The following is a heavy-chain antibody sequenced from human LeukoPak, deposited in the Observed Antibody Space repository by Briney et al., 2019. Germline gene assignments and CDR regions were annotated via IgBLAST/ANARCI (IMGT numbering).Heavy chain of an antibody. Sequence: SETVSLTCTVSGGSISSSSYYWGWIRQPPGKGLEWIGSIYYSGSTYYNPSLKSRVTISVDTSKNQFSLKLSSVTAADTAVYYCARKILSGSYHDYWGQGTLVTVSS. CDR3: ARKILSGSYHDY. V-gene: IGHV4-39*07. D-gene: IGHD1-26*01. CDR1: GGSISSSSYY. J-gene: IGHJ4*02. CDR2: IYYSGST.